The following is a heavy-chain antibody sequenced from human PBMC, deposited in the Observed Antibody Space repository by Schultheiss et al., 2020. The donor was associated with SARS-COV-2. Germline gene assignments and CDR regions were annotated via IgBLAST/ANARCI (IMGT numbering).Heavy chain of an antibody. CDR1: GGSISRSNYY. V-gene: IGHV4-39*07. CDR3: AREAGGYCSSTSCSYYYYGMDV. Sequence: SETLSLTCTVSGGSISRSNYYWGWIRQPPGKGLEWIGSIFQSRSTFYNPSLKSRVTISVDTSKNQFSLKLSPVTAAVTAVYYCAREAGGYCSSTSCSYYYYGMDVWGQGTTVTVSS. J-gene: IGHJ6*02. D-gene: IGHD2-2*01. CDR2: IFQSRST.